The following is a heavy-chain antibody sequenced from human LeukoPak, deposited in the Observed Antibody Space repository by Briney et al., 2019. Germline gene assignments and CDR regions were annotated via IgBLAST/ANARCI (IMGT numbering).Heavy chain of an antibody. D-gene: IGHD4-17*01. CDR3: ATVSTDGIYFFY. V-gene: IGHV3-23*01. CDR2: ISGSGGST. CDR1: GFTFSSYA. Sequence: GGSLRLSCAASGFTFSSYAMSWVRQAPGKGLEWVSAISGSGGSTYYADSVKGRFTISRDNSMNTLYLQMNSLRAEDTAVYYCATVSTDGIYFFYWGQGTLVTVSS. J-gene: IGHJ4*02.